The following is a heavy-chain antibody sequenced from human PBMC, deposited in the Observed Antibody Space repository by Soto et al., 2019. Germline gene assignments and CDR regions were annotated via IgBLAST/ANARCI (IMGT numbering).Heavy chain of an antibody. V-gene: IGHV4-39*01. CDR3: ARHRSGSGWLGP. D-gene: IGHD3-22*01. J-gene: IGHJ5*02. CDR1: GGSISDIIYC. CDR2: MFYSGAT. Sequence: PSETLSLTCTVSGGSISDIIYCWGWIRQPPGKGLQWIGCMFYSGATYYNPSLKNRVTLSVDTSNNEFSLNLVSVTAPDTAVYYCARHRSGSGWLGPWGQGTLVIVSS.